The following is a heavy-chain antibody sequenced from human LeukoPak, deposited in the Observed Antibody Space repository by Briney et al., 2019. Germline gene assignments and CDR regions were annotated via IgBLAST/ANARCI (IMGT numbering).Heavy chain of an antibody. Sequence: GGSLRLSCAASGFTFSSYAMHWVRQAPGKGLEYVSAINNNGGITFYADSVKGRLTISRDNSKNTLYLHVGSLRGEDMAVYYCARSSRLTVTNGGYYYGVDVWGQGTTVTVSS. V-gene: IGHV3-64*02. D-gene: IGHD4-17*01. CDR2: INNNGGIT. CDR1: GFTFSSYA. J-gene: IGHJ6*02. CDR3: ARSSRLTVTNGGYYYGVDV.